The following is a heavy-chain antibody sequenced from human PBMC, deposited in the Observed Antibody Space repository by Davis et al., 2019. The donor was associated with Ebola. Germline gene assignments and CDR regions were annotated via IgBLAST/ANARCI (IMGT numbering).Heavy chain of an antibody. CDR3: AKDTSKIWFDI. V-gene: IGHV3-23*01. J-gene: IGHJ3*02. D-gene: IGHD1-26*01. CDR1: GFIFSSYV. CDR2: LGTSADT. Sequence: GGSLRLSCAASGFIFSSYVMSWVRQAPGKGLEWVSTLGTSADTYYADSVKGRFTISRDNSKNTLNLQMNGLRVEDTAIYYCAKDTSKIWFDIWGQGTMVTVSS.